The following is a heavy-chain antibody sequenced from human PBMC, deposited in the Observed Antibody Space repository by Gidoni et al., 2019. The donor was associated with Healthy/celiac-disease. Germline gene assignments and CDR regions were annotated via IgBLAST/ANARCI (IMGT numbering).Heavy chain of an antibody. CDR2: IYTSGST. Sequence: VQLQESGPGLVKPSQTLSLTCTVSGGSISRGSYYWSWIRQPAGKGLEWIGRIYTSGSTNYNPSLKSRVTISVDTSKNQFSLKLSSVTAADTAVYYCARDEGGWTWDYYYGMDVWGQGTTVTVSS. V-gene: IGHV4-61*02. CDR3: ARDEGGWTWDYYYGMDV. CDR1: GGSISRGSYY. D-gene: IGHD6-19*01. J-gene: IGHJ6*02.